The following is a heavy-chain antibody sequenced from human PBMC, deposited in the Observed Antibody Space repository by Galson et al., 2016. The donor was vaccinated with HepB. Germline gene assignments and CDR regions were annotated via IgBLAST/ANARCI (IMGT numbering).Heavy chain of an antibody. J-gene: IGHJ4*02. CDR2: INPNSSGT. Sequence: SVKVSCKASRYTFTGHYIHWVRQAPGQGLEWMGWINPNSSGTKFAVKFQGRVTVTRDTSTSIAYMELSRLRSDDTAVYFCARAGLRYFDWFSPYYFDYWGQGTLVTVSS. CDR3: ARAGLRYFDWFSPYYFDY. CDR1: RYTFTGHY. D-gene: IGHD3-9*01. V-gene: IGHV1-2*02.